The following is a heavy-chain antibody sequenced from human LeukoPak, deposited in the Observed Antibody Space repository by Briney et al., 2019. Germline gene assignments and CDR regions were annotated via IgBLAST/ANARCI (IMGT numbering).Heavy chain of an antibody. CDR3: AKALLGGDYYYYYMDV. V-gene: IGHV3-23*01. J-gene: IGHJ6*03. Sequence: GGSLRLSCAASGFRFNTYWMSWVRQAPGKGLEWVSAISGSGGSTYYADSVKGRFTISRDNSKNTLYLQMNSLRAEDTAVYYCAKALLGGDYYYYYMDVWGKGTTVTISS. CDR2: ISGSGGST. CDR1: GFRFNTYW. D-gene: IGHD2/OR15-2a*01.